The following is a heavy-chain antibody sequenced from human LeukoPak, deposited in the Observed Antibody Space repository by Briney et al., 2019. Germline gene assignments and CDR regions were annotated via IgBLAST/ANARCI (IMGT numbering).Heavy chain of an antibody. CDR2: IYTSGST. Sequence: PSETLSLTCTVSGGSISSGSYYWSWIRQPAGKGLEWIGRIYTSGSTNYNPSLKSRVTISVDTSKNQFSLKLNSVTAADTAVYYCASQEVVITTGNAFDIWGQGTMVTVSS. J-gene: IGHJ3*02. V-gene: IGHV4-61*02. CDR1: GGSISSGSYY. CDR3: ASQEVVITTGNAFDI. D-gene: IGHD3-22*01.